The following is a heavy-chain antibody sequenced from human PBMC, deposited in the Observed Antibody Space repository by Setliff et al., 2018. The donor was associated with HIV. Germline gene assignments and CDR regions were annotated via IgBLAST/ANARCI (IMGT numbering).Heavy chain of an antibody. D-gene: IGHD2-15*01. Sequence: ASVKVSCKASGYTFTGYYMHWVRQAPGQGLEWMGWINPNSGDTKYAQEFQGRVTMTRDTSISTAYMELNSLRPDDTAVYYCARGTWPIGSHPYYYYMDVWGKGTTVTVSS. CDR1: GYTFTGYY. J-gene: IGHJ6*03. CDR2: INPNSGDT. CDR3: ARGTWPIGSHPYYYYMDV. V-gene: IGHV1-2*02.